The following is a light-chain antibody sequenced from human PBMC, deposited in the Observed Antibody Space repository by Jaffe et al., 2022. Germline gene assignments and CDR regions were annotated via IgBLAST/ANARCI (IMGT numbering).Light chain of an antibody. CDR1: SLRSFY. V-gene: IGLV3-19*01. CDR2: GEN. J-gene: IGLJ3*02. Sequence: SSELTQDPPVSVALGQTVKITCQGDSLRSFYAGWYQQKPGQAPVLVMYGENSRPSGIPDRFSGSSSGNTASLTITGVQAEDEADYYCGSRDSSGPRVFGGGTKLTVL. CDR3: GSRDSSGPRV.